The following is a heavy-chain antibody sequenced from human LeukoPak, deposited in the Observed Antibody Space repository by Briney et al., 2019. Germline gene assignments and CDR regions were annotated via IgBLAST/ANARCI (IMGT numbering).Heavy chain of an antibody. J-gene: IGHJ4*02. Sequence: GGSLRLSCAASGFTFRSYGMHWVRQAPGKGLMWVSRINSDGTGTYADSVKGRSTISRDNANNTLYLQRNRLRADDTAVYYCTRDARTCHSSGCWKPSDYWGQGALVTVSS. CDR3: TRDARTCHSSGCWKPSDY. CDR1: GFTFRSYG. D-gene: IGHD3-22*01. CDR2: INSDGTGT. V-gene: IGHV3-74*01.